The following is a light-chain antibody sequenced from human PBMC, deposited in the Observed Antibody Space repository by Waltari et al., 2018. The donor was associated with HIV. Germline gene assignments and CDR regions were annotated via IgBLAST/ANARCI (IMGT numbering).Light chain of an antibody. V-gene: IGLV6-57*01. CDR2: ENN. CDR1: SGRMAGNY. J-gene: IGLJ2*01. Sequence: FMLTQPHSVSESPGKTVTIPCTRSSGRMAGNYVQWHQQCPGSSPITVIYENNERPSGVPDRFSGSIDNSSNSASLTISGLKTDDEADYYCQSYATRALMVFGGGTKLTVL. CDR3: QSYATRALMV.